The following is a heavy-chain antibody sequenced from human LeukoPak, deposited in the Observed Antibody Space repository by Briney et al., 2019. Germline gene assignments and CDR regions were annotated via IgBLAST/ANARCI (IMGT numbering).Heavy chain of an antibody. CDR1: GFTFSSYW. CDR2: INSDGSST. CDR3: ARVRIQLWSNYFDY. J-gene: IGHJ4*02. V-gene: IGHV3-74*01. Sequence: TGGSLRLSCAASGFTFSSYWMHWVRQAPGKGLVWVSRINSDGSSTSYADSVKGRFTISRDNAKNTLYLQTNSLRAEDTAVYYCARVRIQLWSNYFDYWGQGTLVTVSS. D-gene: IGHD5-18*01.